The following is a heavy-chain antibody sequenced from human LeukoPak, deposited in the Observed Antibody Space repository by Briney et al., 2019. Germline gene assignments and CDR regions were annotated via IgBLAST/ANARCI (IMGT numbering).Heavy chain of an antibody. D-gene: IGHD6-6*01. CDR1: GVSISSYY. CDR2: IYYSGST. J-gene: IGHJ6*03. V-gene: IGHV4-59*01. Sequence: SETLSLTCTVTGVSISSYYWSWIRQPPGKGLEWIGYIYYSGSTNYNPSLKSRVTISVDTSKNQFSLKLSSVTAADTAAYYCARSGGSSPNSYYYYYYYMDVWGKGTTVTVSS. CDR3: ARSGGSSPNSYYYYYYYMDV.